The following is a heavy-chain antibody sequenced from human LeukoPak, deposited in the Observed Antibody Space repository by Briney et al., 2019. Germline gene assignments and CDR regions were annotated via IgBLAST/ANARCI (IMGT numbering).Heavy chain of an antibody. J-gene: IGHJ3*02. CDR2: IIPIFGTA. V-gene: IGHV1-69*05. CDR3: ARDSPAAHDAFDI. CDR1: GYTLTSYA. Sequence: SVKVSCKASGYTLTSYAISWVRQAPGQGLEWMGGIIPIFGTANYAQKFQGRVTITTDESTSTAYMELSSLRSEDTAVYYCARDSPAAHDAFDIWGQGAMVTVSS. D-gene: IGHD2-2*01.